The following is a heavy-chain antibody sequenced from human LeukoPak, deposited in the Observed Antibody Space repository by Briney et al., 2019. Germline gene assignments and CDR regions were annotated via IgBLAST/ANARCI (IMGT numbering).Heavy chain of an antibody. CDR3: ARAGRSNMIVGSFDS. CDR1: GYTFTGYY. V-gene: IGHV1-2*02. Sequence: ASVKVSCKASGYTFTGYYLHWVRQAPGQGLEWMGWINPNSGGTNYAQKFQGRVTMTRDTSISTAYMELSRLRSDDTAVYYCARAGRSNMIVGSFDSCGQGTLVTVSS. CDR2: INPNSGGT. J-gene: IGHJ4*02. D-gene: IGHD3-22*01.